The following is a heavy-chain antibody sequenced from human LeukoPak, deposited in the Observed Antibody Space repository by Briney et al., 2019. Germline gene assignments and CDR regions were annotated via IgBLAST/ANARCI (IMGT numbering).Heavy chain of an antibody. CDR3: AKEEVPNDY. CDR2: ISISGETT. V-gene: IGHV3-23*01. CDR1: GFTFSRSA. J-gene: IGHJ4*02. Sequence: TGGSLRLSCEVSGFTFSRSAMSWLRQAPGKGLEWVSGISISGETTYYADSVQGRFTISRDNSKNTVYLQMFSLRVEDTAVYYCAKEEVPNDYWGQGILVTVSS.